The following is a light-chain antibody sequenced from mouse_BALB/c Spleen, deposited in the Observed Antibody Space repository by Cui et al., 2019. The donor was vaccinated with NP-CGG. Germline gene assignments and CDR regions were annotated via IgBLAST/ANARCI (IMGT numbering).Light chain of an antibody. CDR3: ALWYSNHWV. CDR2: GTN. CDR1: TGAVTTNNY. V-gene: IGLV1*01. Sequence: QALLPQESALSTSPGETVTLTCRSSTGAVTTNNYANWVQEKPDHVFTGLIGGTNNRVPGVPARFSGSLIGDKAALTITGAQTEDEAIYFCALWYSNHWVFGGGTKLTVL. J-gene: IGLJ1*01.